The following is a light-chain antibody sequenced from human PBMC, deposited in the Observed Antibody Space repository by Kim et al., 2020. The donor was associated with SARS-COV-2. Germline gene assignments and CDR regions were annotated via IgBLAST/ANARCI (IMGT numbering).Light chain of an antibody. V-gene: IGKV3-11*01. CDR3: QQRSNWLT. CDR1: QSVTTY. J-gene: IGKJ4*01. CDR2: QAS. Sequence: EIVLTQSPATLSLSPGDRATLSCRASQSVTTYLAWLQQKPGQAPRLLIYQASKRATGVPARFSGSGSGTDFTLTISSLEPEDFAVYYCQQRSNWLTFGGGTKVDIK.